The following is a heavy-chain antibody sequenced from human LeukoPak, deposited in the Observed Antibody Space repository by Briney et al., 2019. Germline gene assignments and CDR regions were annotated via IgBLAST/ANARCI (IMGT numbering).Heavy chain of an antibody. CDR3: ASSSPVPRRGYYYYMDV. Sequence: KPSETLSLTCTVSGGSSSSYYWTWIRQPPGKGLEWIGRIYTSGSTNYNPSLKSRVTMSVDTSKNQFSLKLSSVTAADTAVYYCASSSPVPRRGYYYYMDVWGKGTTVTVSS. CDR1: GGSSSSYY. D-gene: IGHD1-26*01. J-gene: IGHJ6*03. CDR2: IYTSGST. V-gene: IGHV4-4*07.